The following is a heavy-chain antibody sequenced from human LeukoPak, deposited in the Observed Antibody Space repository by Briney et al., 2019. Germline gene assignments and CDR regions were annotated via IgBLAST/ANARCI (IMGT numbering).Heavy chain of an antibody. Sequence: GGPLTLCCVAPGLSFSSYAMNGVRQAPLKGLECLSWTSGSGGSTYYADSVKGRFTNSRDNSKNTLHLQMNSLRAEDTAVYYCGTALLRASTYMDVWGKGTTVTVSS. CDR1: GLSFSSYA. V-gene: IGHV3-23*01. J-gene: IGHJ6*03. CDR2: TSGSGGST. D-gene: IGHD3-10*01. CDR3: GTALLRASTYMDV.